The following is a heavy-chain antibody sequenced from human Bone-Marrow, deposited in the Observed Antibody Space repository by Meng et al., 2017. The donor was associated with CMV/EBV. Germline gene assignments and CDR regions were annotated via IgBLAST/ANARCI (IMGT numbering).Heavy chain of an antibody. Sequence: GESLKISCAASGFTVSSNYMSWVRQAPGKGLEWVSVIYSDGSSYYADSVKGRFTISRDNAKNSLYLQMNSLRAEDTAVYYCARGRGGLYYYYYGMDVWGQGTTVTVSS. CDR3: ARGRGGLYYYYYGMDV. V-gene: IGHV3-66*01. J-gene: IGHJ6*02. CDR1: GFTVSSNY. CDR2: IYSDGSS. D-gene: IGHD3-16*01.